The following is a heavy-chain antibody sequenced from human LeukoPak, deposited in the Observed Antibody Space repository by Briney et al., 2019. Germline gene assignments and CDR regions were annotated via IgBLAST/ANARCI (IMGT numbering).Heavy chain of an antibody. D-gene: IGHD6-13*01. J-gene: IGHJ4*02. Sequence: SETLSLTCAVYGGSFSGYYWSWICQPPGKGLEWIGEINHSGSTNYNPSLKSRVTISVDTSKNQFSLKLSSVTAADTAVYYCADRGEQQLVTGGYWGQGTLVTVSS. CDR2: INHSGST. CDR3: ADRGEQQLVTGGY. V-gene: IGHV4-34*01. CDR1: GGSFSGYY.